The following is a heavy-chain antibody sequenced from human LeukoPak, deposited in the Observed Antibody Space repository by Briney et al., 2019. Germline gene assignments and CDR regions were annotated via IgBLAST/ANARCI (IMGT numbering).Heavy chain of an antibody. CDR3: ARDKDDYGSGNHWIDP. J-gene: IGHJ5*02. D-gene: IGHD3-10*01. Sequence: GGSLRLSCAASGFTFSDYYMSWIRQAPGKGLEWVSYISSSGSTIYYADSVKGRFTISRDNAKNSLYLQMNSLRAEDTAVYYCARDKDDYGSGNHWIDPWGQGTLVTVSS. CDR1: GFTFSDYY. CDR2: ISSSGSTI. V-gene: IGHV3-11*01.